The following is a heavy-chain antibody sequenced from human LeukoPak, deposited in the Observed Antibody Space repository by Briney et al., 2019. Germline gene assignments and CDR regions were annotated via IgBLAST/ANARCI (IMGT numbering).Heavy chain of an antibody. CDR1: RFTFSSYA. V-gene: IGHV3-30-3*01. J-gene: IGHJ4*02. CDR3: ARDLEDGYKVGSYYFDY. D-gene: IGHD5-24*01. Sequence: GGSLRLSCAASRFTFSSYAMHWVRQAPGKGLEWVAVISYDGSNKYYADSVKGRFTISRDNSKNTLYLQMNSLRAEDTAVYYCARDLEDGYKVGSYYFDYWGQGTLVTVSS. CDR2: ISYDGSNK.